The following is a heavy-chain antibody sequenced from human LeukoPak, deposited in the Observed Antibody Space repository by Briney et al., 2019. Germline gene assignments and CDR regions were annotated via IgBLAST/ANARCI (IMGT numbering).Heavy chain of an antibody. D-gene: IGHD6-19*01. V-gene: IGHV1-8*03. CDR1: GYTFTSYD. J-gene: IGHJ4*02. CDR3: ARRSKTYSSGWYMLVVRY. Sequence: ASVKVSCKASGYTFTSYDINWVRQATGQGLEWMGWMNPNSGNTGYAQKFQGRVTITRNTSISTAYMELSSLRSEDTAVYYCARRSKTYSSGWYMLVVRYWGQGTLVTVSS. CDR2: MNPNSGNT.